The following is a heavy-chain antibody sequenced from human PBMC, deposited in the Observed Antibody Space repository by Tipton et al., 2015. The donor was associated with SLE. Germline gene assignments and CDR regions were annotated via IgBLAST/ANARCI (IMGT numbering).Heavy chain of an antibody. CDR1: GDSISSGSYY. CDR3: VREPWELLYGQYHHTDV. J-gene: IGHJ6*03. D-gene: IGHD1-26*01. CDR2: IHPTGST. V-gene: IGHV4-61*02. Sequence: TLSLTCTVSGDSISSGSYYWNWIRQSAGKGLEWIGRIHPTGSTNHNPSLRSRVTISLDTSKNQFSLKLTSVTAADTAAYYCVREPWELLYGQYHHTDVWGKGTTVTVSS.